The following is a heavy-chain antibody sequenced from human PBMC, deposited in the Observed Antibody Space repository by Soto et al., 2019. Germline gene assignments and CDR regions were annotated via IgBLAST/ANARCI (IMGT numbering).Heavy chain of an antibody. J-gene: IGHJ4*02. Sequence: QVQLVQSGAEVKKPGSSVKVSCKASGGTFSSYTISWVRQAAGQGLEWMGRIIPILGIANYAQKFQGRVTITADKSTSTAYMELSSLRSEDTAVYYCARENYYGSGSYFFDYWGQGTLVTVSS. CDR1: GGTFSSYT. CDR2: IIPILGIA. D-gene: IGHD3-10*01. V-gene: IGHV1-69*08. CDR3: ARENYYGSGSYFFDY.